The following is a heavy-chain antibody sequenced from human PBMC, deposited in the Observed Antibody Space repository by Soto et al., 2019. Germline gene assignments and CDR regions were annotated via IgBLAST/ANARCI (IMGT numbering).Heavy chain of an antibody. CDR3: ASGGCYCDSSASYSFDN. J-gene: IGHJ4*02. V-gene: IGHV3-48*02. Sequence: EVQVVESGGGLVQPGGSLRLSCAASGFTFSSYSMNWVRQAPGKGLEWLAYISSSSSTIYYADSVKGRFTISRDNAKNSMYLQMNRQRDEETAVYYCASGGCYCDSSASYSFDNWGQGTLVTVSS. D-gene: IGHD3-22*01. CDR2: ISSSSSTI. CDR1: GFTFSSYS.